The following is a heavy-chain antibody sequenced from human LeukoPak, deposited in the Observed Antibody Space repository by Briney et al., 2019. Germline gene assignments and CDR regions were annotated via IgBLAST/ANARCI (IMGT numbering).Heavy chain of an antibody. Sequence: GESLKISCKGSGSSFTSYWISWVRQMPGKGLKWMEIIYPGDSDTTYSPSFQGQVTISADKSISTAYLQWSSLKASDTAMYYCARQSSSWYKGIDYWGQGSLVTVSS. J-gene: IGHJ4*02. CDR3: ARQSSSWYKGIDY. D-gene: IGHD6-13*01. V-gene: IGHV5-51*01. CDR1: GSSFTSYW. CDR2: IYPGDSDT.